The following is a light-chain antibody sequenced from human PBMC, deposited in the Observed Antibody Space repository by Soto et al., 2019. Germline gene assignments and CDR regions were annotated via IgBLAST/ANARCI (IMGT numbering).Light chain of an antibody. CDR2: DAS. CDR3: QQYGSSPIT. CDR1: QSISSW. V-gene: IGKV1-5*01. Sequence: DIQMTQSPSTLSASVGDRVTITCRASQSISSWLAWYQQKPGKAPKLLIYDASSLESGVPSRFSGSGSGTEFTLTISRLEPEDFAVYYCQQYGSSPITFGQGTRLEIK. J-gene: IGKJ5*01.